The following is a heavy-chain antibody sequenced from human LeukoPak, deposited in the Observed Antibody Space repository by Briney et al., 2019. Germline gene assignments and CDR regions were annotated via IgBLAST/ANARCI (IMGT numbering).Heavy chain of an antibody. CDR3: RGIQLWARTYAFDI. V-gene: IGHV3-7*01. D-gene: IGHD5-18*01. J-gene: IGHJ3*02. CDR1: GFTFSSYW. CDR2: IKQDGSEK. Sequence: PGGSLRLSCAASGFTFSSYWTSWVRQAPGKGLEWVANIKQDGSEKYYADSVKGRFTISRDNAKNSLYLQMNSLRAEDTAVYYCRGIQLWARTYAFDIWGQGTMVTVSS.